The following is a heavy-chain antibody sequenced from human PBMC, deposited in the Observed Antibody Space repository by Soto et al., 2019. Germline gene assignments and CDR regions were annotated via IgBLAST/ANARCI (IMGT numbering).Heavy chain of an antibody. J-gene: IGHJ6*02. CDR2: ISASGGST. V-gene: IGHV3-23*01. CDR3: AKDLRTSTNYNYGMDV. Sequence: EVQLLESGGGLVQPGGSLRLSCAASGFTFSTYAMSWARQAPGKGLEWVSVISASGGSTFYADSVKGRFTVSRDNSRNTLYLQVISLRVEDTAVYYCAKDLRTSTNYNYGMDVWGQGTTVTVSS. CDR1: GFTFSTYA.